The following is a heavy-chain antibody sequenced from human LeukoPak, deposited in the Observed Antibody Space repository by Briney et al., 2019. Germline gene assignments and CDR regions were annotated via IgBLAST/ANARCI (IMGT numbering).Heavy chain of an antibody. V-gene: IGHV1-2*02. J-gene: IGHJ6*03. CDR3: ARGLTLTRIAVAYSGSYYYYMDV. CDR2: IDPNSGGT. CDR1: GYTFTGYY. D-gene: IGHD6-19*01. Sequence: ASVKVSCKASGYTFTGYYMHWVRQAAGQGHEWMGWIDPNSGGTNYAQKFQGRVTMTRDMSISTAYMELSSLRSEDTAVYYCARGLTLTRIAVAYSGSYYYYMDVWGKGTTVTISS.